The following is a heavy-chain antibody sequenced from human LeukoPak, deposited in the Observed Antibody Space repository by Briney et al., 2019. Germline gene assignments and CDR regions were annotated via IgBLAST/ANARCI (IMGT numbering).Heavy chain of an antibody. CDR3: ARDLGDGYLANDY. V-gene: IGHV4-31*03. J-gene: IGHJ4*02. CDR1: GDSIGGGTYY. D-gene: IGHD5-24*01. CDR2: IHYSGST. Sequence: PSQTLSLTCTVSGDSIGGGTYYWSWIRQHPGKGLEWIGYIHYSGSTYYNPSLKSRVSISVDTSKNQFSLKLSSVTAADTAVYYCARDLGDGYLANDYWGQGTLVTVSS.